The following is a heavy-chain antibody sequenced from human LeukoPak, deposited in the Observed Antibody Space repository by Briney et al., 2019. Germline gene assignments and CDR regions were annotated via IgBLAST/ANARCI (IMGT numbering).Heavy chain of an antibody. V-gene: IGHV1-8*01. D-gene: IGHD2-2*02. Sequence: GASVKVSCKASGYTFTSYDINWVRQATGQGLEWMGWMNPNSGNTGYAQKFQGRVTMTRNTSISTAYMELSSLRSEDTAVYYCARGPVYCSSTSCYTGFDYWGQGTLVIVSS. CDR1: GYTFTSYD. CDR3: ARGPVYCSSTSCYTGFDY. CDR2: MNPNSGNT. J-gene: IGHJ4*02.